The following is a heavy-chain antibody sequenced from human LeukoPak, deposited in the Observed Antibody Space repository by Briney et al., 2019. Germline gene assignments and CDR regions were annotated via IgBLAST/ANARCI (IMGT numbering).Heavy chain of an antibody. CDR1: GLTFSSYA. CDR2: ISGSGGST. D-gene: IGHD3-10*01. Sequence: PGGSLRLSCAASGLTFSSYAMSWVRQAPGKGLEWVSAISGSGGSTYYADSVKGRFTISRDNSKNTLYLQMNSLRAEDTAVYYCAKDLKARGVSYFDYWGQGTLVTVSS. V-gene: IGHV3-23*01. CDR3: AKDLKARGVSYFDY. J-gene: IGHJ4*02.